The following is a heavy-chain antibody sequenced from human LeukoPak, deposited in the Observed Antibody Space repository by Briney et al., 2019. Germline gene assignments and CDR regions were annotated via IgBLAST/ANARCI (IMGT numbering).Heavy chain of an antibody. D-gene: IGHD1-26*01. CDR1: GFTFSSYA. V-gene: IGHV3-23*01. Sequence: GGSLRLSCAASGFTFSSYAMSWVRQAPGKGLEWVSAISGSGGSTNYAGSVKGRFTISRDNARNTLFLQMNSLRVEDTAVYYCARDRGSTNWFDPWGQGTLVTVSS. J-gene: IGHJ5*02. CDR2: ISGSGGST. CDR3: ARDRGSTNWFDP.